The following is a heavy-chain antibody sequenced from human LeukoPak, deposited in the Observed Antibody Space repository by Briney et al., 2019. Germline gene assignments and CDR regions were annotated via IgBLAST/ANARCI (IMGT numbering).Heavy chain of an antibody. Sequence: ASVKVSCKVSGYTLTELSMHWVRQAPGQGLEWMGGFDPEDGETIYAQKFQGRVTMTEDTSTDTAYMELSSLRSEDTAVYYCATDRYGYNSSSYWYFALWGRGTLVTVSS. CDR3: ATDRYGYNSSSYWYFAL. CDR1: GYTLTELS. J-gene: IGHJ2*01. V-gene: IGHV1-24*01. D-gene: IGHD5-24*01. CDR2: FDPEDGET.